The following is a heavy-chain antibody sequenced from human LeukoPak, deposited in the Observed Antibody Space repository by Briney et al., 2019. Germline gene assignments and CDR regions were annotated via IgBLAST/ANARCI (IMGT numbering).Heavy chain of an antibody. Sequence: GGSLRLSCAVSGMTFERHGMHWVRQPPGKGLEWLAFIKYDGSRTDYEDSVKGRFIVSRDNSKNTLYLEMSSLRAEDTAVYYCVKDTIFTVDSFDYWGQGTLVTVSS. V-gene: IGHV3-30*02. CDR1: GMTFERHG. J-gene: IGHJ4*02. D-gene: IGHD3-3*01. CDR3: VKDTIFTVDSFDY. CDR2: IKYDGSRT.